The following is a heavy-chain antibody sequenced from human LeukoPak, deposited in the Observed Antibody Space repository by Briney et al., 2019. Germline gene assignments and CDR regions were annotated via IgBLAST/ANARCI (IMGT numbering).Heavy chain of an antibody. CDR3: ASSIMISDFGFLIAAFDY. CDR1: GYTFTDYY. V-gene: IGHV1-2*06. CDR2: INPNSGGT. Sequence: ASVKVSCKASGYTFTDYYIHWVRQAPGQGLEWMGRINPNSGGTNYAQKFQGRVTMTRDTSISTAYMEVSRLRSDDTAVYYCASSIMISDFGFLIAAFDYWGQGTLVTVSS. D-gene: IGHD3-16*01. J-gene: IGHJ4*02.